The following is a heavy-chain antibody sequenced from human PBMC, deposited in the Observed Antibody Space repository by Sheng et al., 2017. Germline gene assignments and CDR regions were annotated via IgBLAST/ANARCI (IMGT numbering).Heavy chain of an antibody. V-gene: IGHV3-33*01. CDR1: GFTFSSYG. J-gene: IGHJ4*02. CDR3: ARDPRVPYYFDY. CDR2: IWYDGSNK. Sequence: QVQLVESGGGVVQPGRSLRLSCAASGFTFSSYGMHWVRQAPGKGLEWVAVIWYDGSNKNYADSVKGRFTISRDNSKNTLYLQMNSLRGEDTAVYYCARDPRVPYYFDYVGPGNAWSPSPQ.